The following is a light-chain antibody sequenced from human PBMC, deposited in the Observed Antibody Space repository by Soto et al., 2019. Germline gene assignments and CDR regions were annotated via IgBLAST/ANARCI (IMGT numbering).Light chain of an antibody. J-gene: IGKJ1*01. Sequence: DIVLTQSPVTLSLYPGERATLSCRASQSVSGYLVWYQQKPGQAPRLLIYDASTRAAGIPARFIGSGSGTDFTLTISSLEPEDSAVYYCQQHLRRHTFGQGTKVDIK. CDR3: QQHLRRHT. CDR2: DAS. CDR1: QSVSGY. V-gene: IGKV3-11*01.